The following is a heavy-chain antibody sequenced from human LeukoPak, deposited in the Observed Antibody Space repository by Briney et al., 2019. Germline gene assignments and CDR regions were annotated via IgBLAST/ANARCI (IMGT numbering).Heavy chain of an antibody. CDR2: INPSGGST. CDR1: GYAFTSYY. Sequence: ASVNVSCTASGYAFTSYYMHWVRQAPGQGLEWMGIINPSGGSTSYAQKFQGRVTMTRDTSTSTVYMELSSLRSEDTAVYYCARDSNTIFGVVRGEVTGYFDYWGQGTLVTVSS. CDR3: ARDSNTIFGVVRGEVTGYFDY. D-gene: IGHD3-3*01. V-gene: IGHV1-46*01. J-gene: IGHJ4*02.